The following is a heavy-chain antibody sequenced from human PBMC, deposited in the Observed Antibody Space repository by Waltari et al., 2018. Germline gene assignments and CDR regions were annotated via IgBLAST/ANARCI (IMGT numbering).Heavy chain of an antibody. CDR3: AKDASDSSSWYFDY. CDR1: GFTFSSYA. D-gene: IGHD6-13*01. Sequence: EVQLLESGGGLVQPGGSLRLSCAASGFTFSSYAMSWVRQAPGKGLGWVSGISGGGGRTYSAASVKGRFTISRDNTKNTRYLQMNSRRAEDTAVYYCAKDASDSSSWYFDYWGQGTLVTVSS. V-gene: IGHV3-23*01. CDR2: ISGGGGRT. J-gene: IGHJ4*02.